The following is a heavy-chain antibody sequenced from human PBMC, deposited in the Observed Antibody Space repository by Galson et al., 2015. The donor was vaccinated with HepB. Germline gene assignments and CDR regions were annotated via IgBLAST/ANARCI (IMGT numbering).Heavy chain of an antibody. V-gene: IGHV3-15*07. CDR3: TQELSGDFHL. CDR2: IKSNTNGGTT. D-gene: IGHD3-16*02. J-gene: IGHJ3*01. CDR1: SFVFSNAW. Sequence: SLRLSCAASSFVFSNAWMNWVRQVPGKGLEWVGLIKSNTNGGTTHYAAPVQGRFTISRDDSENKLYLQMNSLKTEDTGIYFCTQELSGDFHLWGQGTSITVSS.